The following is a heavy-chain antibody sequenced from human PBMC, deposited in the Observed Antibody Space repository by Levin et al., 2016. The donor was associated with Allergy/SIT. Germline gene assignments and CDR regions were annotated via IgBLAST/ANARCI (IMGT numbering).Heavy chain of an antibody. CDR2: ISGSGGST. V-gene: IGHV3-23*01. Sequence: VRQAPGKGLEWVSAISGSGGSTYYADSVKGRFTISRDNSKNTLYLQMNSLRAEDTAVYYCAKDGPPEYIYCSGGSCYSDYYYGMDVWGQGTTVTVSS. CDR3: AKDGPPEYIYCSGGSCYSDYYYGMDV. J-gene: IGHJ6*02. D-gene: IGHD2-15*01.